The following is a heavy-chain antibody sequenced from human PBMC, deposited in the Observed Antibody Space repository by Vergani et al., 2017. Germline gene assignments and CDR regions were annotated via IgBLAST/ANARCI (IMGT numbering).Heavy chain of an antibody. CDR1: GYSISSAYY. CDR2: IYHSGST. J-gene: IGHJ5*02. CDR3: ARDRRGFPNWIDP. Sequence: QVQLQESGPGLVKPSETLSLTCAVSGYSISSAYYWGWIRQPPGKGLEWIGSIYHSGSTYYNPSLKSRVTISVDTSKNQFSLKLSSVTAADTAVYYCARDRRGFPNWIDPWGQGTLVTVSS. D-gene: IGHD6-25*01. V-gene: IGHV4-38-2*02.